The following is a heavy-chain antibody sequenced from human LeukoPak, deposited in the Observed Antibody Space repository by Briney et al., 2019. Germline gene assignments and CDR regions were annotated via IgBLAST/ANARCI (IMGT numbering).Heavy chain of an antibody. V-gene: IGHV4-39*07. CDR2: INHSGST. CDR3: ARGGYEEGFDY. CDR1: GGSISSSSYY. D-gene: IGHD5-12*01. Sequence: SETLSLTCTVSGGSISSSSYYWGWIRQPPGEGLEWIGEINHSGSTNYNPSLKSRVTISVDTSKNQFSLKLSSVTAADTAVYYCARGGYEEGFDYWGQGTLVTVSS. J-gene: IGHJ4*02.